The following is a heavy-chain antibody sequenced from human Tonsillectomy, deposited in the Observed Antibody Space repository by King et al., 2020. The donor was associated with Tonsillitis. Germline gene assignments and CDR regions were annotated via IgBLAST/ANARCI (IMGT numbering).Heavy chain of an antibody. CDR2: IYSGGST. J-gene: IGHJ4*02. CDR1: GFTVSSNY. CDR3: ASVVPAANFDF. D-gene: IGHD2-2*01. Sequence: VQLVESGGGLIQPGRSLRLSCAASGFTVSSNYMSWVRQAPGKGLEWVSVIYSGGSTNYADSVKGRFTISRDNSKNTVYLQMNFLRAEDTAVYYCASVVPAANFDFWGQGTLVTVSS. V-gene: IGHV3-53*01.